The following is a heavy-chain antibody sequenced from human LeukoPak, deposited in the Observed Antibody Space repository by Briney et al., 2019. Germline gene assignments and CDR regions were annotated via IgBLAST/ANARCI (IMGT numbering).Heavy chain of an antibody. CDR3: AREILFEFDP. D-gene: IGHD2/OR15-2a*01. CDR2: IYTSGST. V-gene: IGHV4-4*07. CDR1: GGSISSYY. Sequence: SETLSLTCSVSGGSISSYYWSWTRQPAGKGLEWIGRIYTSGSTNYNPSLKSRVTISVDTSKNQFSLKLSSVTAADTAVYYCAREILFEFDPWGQGTLVTVSS. J-gene: IGHJ5*02.